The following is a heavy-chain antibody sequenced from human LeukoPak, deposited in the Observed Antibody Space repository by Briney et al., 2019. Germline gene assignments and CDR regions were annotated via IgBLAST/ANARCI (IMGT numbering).Heavy chain of an antibody. CDR2: INSDGSVT. Sequence: GGSLRLSCAASGFTFRRNWMHWVRQAPGKGLVWVAGINSDGSVTDYADSVKGRFTISRDNSKNTLYLQMNSLRAEDTAVYYCAKNSSSWYYFDSWGQGTLVTVSP. CDR1: GFTFRRNW. D-gene: IGHD6-13*01. V-gene: IGHV3-74*01. CDR3: AKNSSSWYYFDS. J-gene: IGHJ4*02.